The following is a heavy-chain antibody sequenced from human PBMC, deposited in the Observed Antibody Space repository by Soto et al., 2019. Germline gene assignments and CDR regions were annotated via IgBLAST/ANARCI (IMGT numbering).Heavy chain of an antibody. CDR2: INAGNGNT. CDR1: GYTFTSYA. CDR3: ARDPILGYCDSSRYSSPGFKH. V-gene: IGHV1-3*01. J-gene: IGHJ1*01. Sequence: ASVKVSCKASGYTFTSYAMHWVRQAPGQRLEWMGWINAGNGNTKYSQKFQGRVTITRDTSASTAYMELSSLRSEDTAVYYCARDPILGYCDSSRYSSPGFKHWGQGTLVTVSS. D-gene: IGHD3-22*01.